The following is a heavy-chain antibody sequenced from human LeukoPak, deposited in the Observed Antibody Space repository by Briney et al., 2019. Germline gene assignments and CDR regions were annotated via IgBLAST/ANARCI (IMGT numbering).Heavy chain of an antibody. V-gene: IGHV3-23*01. D-gene: IGHD1-26*01. CDR2: ISGSGGST. CDR3: AKGVGERRYGMDV. J-gene: IGHJ6*02. CDR1: GFTFSSYA. Sequence: GGSLRLSCAASGFTFSSYAMSWVRQAPGKGLEWVSAISGSGGSTYYADSVKGRFTISRDNTKNTLYLQMNSLRAEDTAVYYCAKGVGERRYGMDVWGQGTTVTVSS.